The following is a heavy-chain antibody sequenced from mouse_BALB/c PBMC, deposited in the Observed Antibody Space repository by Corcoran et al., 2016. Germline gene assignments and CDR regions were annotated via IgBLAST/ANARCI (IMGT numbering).Heavy chain of an antibody. Sequence: EVQLQQSGAELVKPGASVKLSCTASGFNIKDTYMHWVKQRPEQGLEWIGRIDPANGNTKYDPKFQGKATITADTSSNTAYLQLSSLTSEDTAVYYGSRFDGYYWYFDVWGAGTTVTVSS. CDR1: GFNIKDTY. D-gene: IGHD2-3*01. CDR3: SRFDGYYWYFDV. J-gene: IGHJ1*01. V-gene: IGHV14-3*02. CDR2: IDPANGNT.